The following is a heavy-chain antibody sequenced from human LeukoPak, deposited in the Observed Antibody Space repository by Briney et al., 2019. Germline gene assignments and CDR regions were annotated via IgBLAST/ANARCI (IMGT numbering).Heavy chain of an antibody. CDR2: VPYDGSDK. V-gene: IGHV3-30*02. D-gene: IGHD4-11*01. CDR3: AAMTSVTTGDY. CDR1: GFPFSSYG. Sequence: GGSLRLSCAASGFPFSSYGMHWVRQAPGKGLEWVAFVPYDGSDKFYADSVKGRFTISRDNSKNTLYLQMNSLRAEDTAVYYCAAMTSVTTGDYWGQGTLVTVSS. J-gene: IGHJ4*02.